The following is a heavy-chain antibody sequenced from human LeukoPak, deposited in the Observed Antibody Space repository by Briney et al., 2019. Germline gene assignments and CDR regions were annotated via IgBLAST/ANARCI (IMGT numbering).Heavy chain of an antibody. CDR2: FDPEDGET. D-gene: IGHD6-6*01. J-gene: IGHJ4*02. CDR1: GYTLTELS. CDR3: ATIYGNTEYSSSIPVGC. V-gene: IGHV1-24*01. Sequence: ASVKVSCKVSGYTLTELSMHWVRQAPGKGLEWMGGFDPEDGETIYAQKFQGRVTMTEDTSTDTAYMELSSLRSEDTAVYYCATIYGNTEYSSSIPVGCWGQGTLVTVSS.